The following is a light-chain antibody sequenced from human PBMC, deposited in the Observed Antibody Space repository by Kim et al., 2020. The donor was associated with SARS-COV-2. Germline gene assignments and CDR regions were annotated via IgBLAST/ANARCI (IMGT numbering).Light chain of an antibody. CDR2: AAS. V-gene: IGKV1-27*01. CDR3: QKYDSAPWT. Sequence: ASVGDGVTITCRASQDIANYLVWYQQKPGKVPRVLVYAASALKSGVPSRFSGRRSGTDFTLTISNLQPEDVATYYCQKYDSAPWTFGQGTKVDIK. CDR1: QDIANY. J-gene: IGKJ1*01.